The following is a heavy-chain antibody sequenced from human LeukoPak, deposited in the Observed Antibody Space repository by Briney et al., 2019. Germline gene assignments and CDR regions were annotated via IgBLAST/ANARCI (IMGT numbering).Heavy chain of an antibody. CDR1: GFTFSDYY. J-gene: IGHJ2*01. Sequence: GGSLRLSCAASGFTFSDYYMSLIRQAPGKGLEWVSYISSSGSTIYYADSVKGRFTISRDNAKNSLYLQMNSLRAEDTAVYYCASRYSSGWYRSPGFDLWGRGTLVTVSS. CDR3: ASRYSSGWYRSPGFDL. D-gene: IGHD6-19*01. CDR2: ISSSGSTI. V-gene: IGHV3-11*01.